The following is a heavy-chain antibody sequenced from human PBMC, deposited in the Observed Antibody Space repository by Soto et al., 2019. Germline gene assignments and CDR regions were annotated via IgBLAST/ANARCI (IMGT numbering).Heavy chain of an antibody. CDR1: GGSIISYY. V-gene: IGHV4-59*01. CDR2: IYYSGST. D-gene: IGHD5-18*01. Sequence: SETLSLTCTVSGGSIISYYCSFIRQPPGKGLEWIGYIYYSGSTNYNPSLKSRVTISVDTSKNQFSLKLSSVTAADTAVYYCARVLVDTAMVGAFDIWGQGTMVTVSS. J-gene: IGHJ3*02. CDR3: ARVLVDTAMVGAFDI.